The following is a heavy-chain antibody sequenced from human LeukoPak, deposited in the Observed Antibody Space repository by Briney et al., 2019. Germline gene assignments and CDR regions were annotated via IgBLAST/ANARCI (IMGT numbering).Heavy chain of an antibody. CDR1: GFTFSSYG. J-gene: IGHJ4*02. CDR2: ISSSSGFI. D-gene: IGHD6-19*01. V-gene: IGHV3-21*01. CDR3: ARSGGSGWDSDY. Sequence: GGSLRLSCAASGFTFSSYGMNWVRQAPGKGLEWVSSISSSSGFIFYADSVKGRFTISRDNAKNSLYLQMNSLRAEDTAVYYCARSGGSGWDSDYWGQGTLVTVSS.